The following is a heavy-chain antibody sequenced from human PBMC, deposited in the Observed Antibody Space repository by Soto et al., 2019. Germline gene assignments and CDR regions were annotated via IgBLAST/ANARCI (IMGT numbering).Heavy chain of an antibody. CDR3: ARAIRRCGLYNYYYYMDV. D-gene: IGHD3-10*01. CDR1: GFTVSGNY. J-gene: IGHJ6*03. V-gene: IGHV3-66*01. Sequence: GGSLRLSCAASGFTVSGNYMSWVRQAPGKGLEWVSFIYGRGYTYCADSVKGRFTISRDNSKNKLYLQMNSLEAGDAAVYYCARAIRRCGLYNYYYYMDVWGKGTTVTVSS. CDR2: IYGRGYT.